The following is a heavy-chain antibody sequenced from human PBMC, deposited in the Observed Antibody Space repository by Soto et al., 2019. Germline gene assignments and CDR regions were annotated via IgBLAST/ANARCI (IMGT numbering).Heavy chain of an antibody. Sequence: PGGSLRLSCAASGFTFDDYTMHWVRQAPGKGLEWVSLISWDGGSTYYADSVKGRFTISRDNSKNSLYLQMNSLRTEDTALYYCAKDITASSGYPGVFDYWGQGTLVTVSS. D-gene: IGHD3-22*01. V-gene: IGHV3-43*01. CDR2: ISWDGGST. CDR3: AKDITASSGYPGVFDY. CDR1: GFTFDDYT. J-gene: IGHJ4*02.